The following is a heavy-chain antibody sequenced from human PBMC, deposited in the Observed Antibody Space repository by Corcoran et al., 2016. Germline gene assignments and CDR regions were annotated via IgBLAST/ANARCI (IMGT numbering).Heavy chain of an antibody. CDR2: IDWDDDK. CDR1: GFSLSTSGMC. V-gene: IGHV2-70*01. D-gene: IGHD1-26*01. J-gene: IGHJ4*02. Sequence: QVTLREPGPALVKPTQTLTLTCTFSGFSLSTSGMCVSWLRQPPGKALEWLALIDWDDDKYYSTSLKTRLTISKDTSKNQVVLTMTNMDPVDTATYYCARSGSYSYYFDYWGQVTLVTVSS. CDR3: ARSGSYSYYFDY.